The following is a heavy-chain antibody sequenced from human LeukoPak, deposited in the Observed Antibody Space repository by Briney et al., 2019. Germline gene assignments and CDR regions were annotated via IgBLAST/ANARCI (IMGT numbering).Heavy chain of an antibody. V-gene: IGHV4-31*03. CDR1: GGSISSGGYY. CDR2: IYYSGST. D-gene: IGHD4-17*01. Sequence: PPQTLSLTCTVSGGSISSGGYYWSWIRQHPGKGLEWIGYIYYSGSTYYNPSLKSRVTISVDTSKNQFSLKLSSVTAADTAVYYCASQSPYGDLILDYWGQGTLVTVSS. CDR3: ASQSPYGDLILDY. J-gene: IGHJ4*02.